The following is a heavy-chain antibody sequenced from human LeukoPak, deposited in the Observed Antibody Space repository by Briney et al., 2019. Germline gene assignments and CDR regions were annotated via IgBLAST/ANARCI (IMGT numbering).Heavy chain of an antibody. Sequence: GGSLRLSCAASGFTVSSNYMSWVRQAPGKGLEWVSVIYSGGSTYYADSVKGRFTISRGNSKNTLYLQMNSLRAEDTAVYYCAKCRYYYDSSGYYYAYYFDYWGQGTLVTVSS. CDR1: GFTVSSNY. CDR2: IYSGGST. V-gene: IGHV3-53*01. D-gene: IGHD3-22*01. CDR3: AKCRYYYDSSGYYYAYYFDY. J-gene: IGHJ4*02.